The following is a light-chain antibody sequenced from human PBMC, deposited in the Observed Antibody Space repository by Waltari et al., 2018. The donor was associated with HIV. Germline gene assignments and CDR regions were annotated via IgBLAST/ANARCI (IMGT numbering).Light chain of an antibody. V-gene: IGKV3-15*01. J-gene: IGKJ3*01. CDR3: QQYNNWPPEIT. Sequence: EIVMTQSPATLSVSPGERATLXCRASXSVSSNLAWYQQKPGQAPRPLVFGASTRATCIPARVSCSGSGTGFTLTISSLQSEDFAVYYCQQYNNWPPEITFGPGTKVDIK. CDR1: XSVSSN. CDR2: GAS.